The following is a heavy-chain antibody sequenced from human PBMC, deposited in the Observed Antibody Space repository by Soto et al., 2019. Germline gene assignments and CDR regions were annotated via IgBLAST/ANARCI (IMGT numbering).Heavy chain of an antibody. CDR3: ARGIYYEPLTGFDY. D-gene: IGHD3-9*01. J-gene: IGHJ4*02. CDR1: GFTFSYYS. V-gene: IGHV3-48*02. Sequence: GSLRLSCAASGFTFSYYSMNWVRQAPGKGLEWVSYISSSSTSIYYADSVKGRFTISRDNAKNSLYLQMNSLRDDDTAVYYCARGIYYEPLTGFDYWCQGTLVTLS. CDR2: ISSSSTSI.